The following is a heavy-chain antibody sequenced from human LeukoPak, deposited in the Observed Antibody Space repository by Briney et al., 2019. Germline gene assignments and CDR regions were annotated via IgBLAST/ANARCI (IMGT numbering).Heavy chain of an antibody. CDR2: IYHSGST. CDR1: GGSISSYY. CDR3: ASVITITVRSRSGGPLAYFDY. Sequence: SETLSLTCTVSGGSISSYYWSWIRQPPGKGLEWIGYIYHSGSTYYNPSLKSRVTISVDRSKNQFSLKLSSVTAADTAVYYCASVITITVRSRSGGPLAYFDYWGQGTLVTVSS. J-gene: IGHJ4*02. D-gene: IGHD3-3*01. V-gene: IGHV4-59*12.